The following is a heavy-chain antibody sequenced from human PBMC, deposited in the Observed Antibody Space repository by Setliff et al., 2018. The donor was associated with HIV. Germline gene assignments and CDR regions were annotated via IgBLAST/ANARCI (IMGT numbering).Heavy chain of an antibody. D-gene: IGHD3-16*01. CDR2: VSESGSI. V-gene: IGHV4-34*01. Sequence: SETLSLTCGVFGESLTGYYWSWIRQPPGKGLEWIGEVSESGSINYNPSLKSRVSITVDKNQFSLNLTSVTAADTAVYYCARGRGAPRRYYYYMDVWGKGTTVTVSS. CDR3: ARGRGAPRRYYYYMDV. J-gene: IGHJ6*03. CDR1: GESLTGYY.